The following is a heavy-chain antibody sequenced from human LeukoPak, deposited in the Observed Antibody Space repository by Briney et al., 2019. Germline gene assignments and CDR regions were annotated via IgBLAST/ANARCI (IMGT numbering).Heavy chain of an antibody. CDR2: IYYSGST. Sequence: SETLSLTCTVSGGSTSSSSYYWGWIRQPPGKGLEWIGSIYYSGSTYYNPSLKSRVTISVDTSKNQFSLKLSSVTAADTAVYYCAIEGDYAGYWGQGTLVTVSS. CDR1: GGSTSSSSYY. CDR3: AIEGDYAGY. D-gene: IGHD4-17*01. J-gene: IGHJ4*02. V-gene: IGHV4-39*01.